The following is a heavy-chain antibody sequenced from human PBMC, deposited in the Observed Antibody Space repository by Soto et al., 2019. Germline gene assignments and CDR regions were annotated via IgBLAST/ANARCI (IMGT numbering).Heavy chain of an antibody. V-gene: IGHV1-3*01. D-gene: IGHD3-22*01. Sequence: ASVKVSCKASGYTFTSYARHWVRQAPGQRLEWMGWINAGNGNAKYSQKFQGRVTITRDKSASTAYMELSSLRSEDTAVYSCARAGYYYDSSGPRTWFDRWGRRSLFTVSS. CDR1: GYTFTSYA. CDR2: INAGNGNA. J-gene: IGHJ5*02. CDR3: ARAGYYYDSSGPRTWFDR.